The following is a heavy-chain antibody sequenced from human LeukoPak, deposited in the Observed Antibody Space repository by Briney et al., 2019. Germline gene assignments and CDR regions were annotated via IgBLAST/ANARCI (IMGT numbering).Heavy chain of an antibody. CDR3: ARACGGHCYSYYYYMDV. J-gene: IGHJ6*03. D-gene: IGHD2-21*02. V-gene: IGHV1-8*01. Sequence: ASVKVSCKASGYTFTSYDINWVRQATGQGLEWMGWMNPNSGNTGYAQKFQGRVTMTRNTSISTAYMELSSLRSEDTAVYYCARACGGHCYSYYYYMDVWGKRTTVTVSS. CDR2: MNPNSGNT. CDR1: GYTFTSYD.